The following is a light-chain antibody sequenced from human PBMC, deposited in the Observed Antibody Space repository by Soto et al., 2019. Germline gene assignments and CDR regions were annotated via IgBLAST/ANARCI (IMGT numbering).Light chain of an antibody. V-gene: IGLV2-14*01. CDR3: QSYESSSLSGFV. J-gene: IGLJ1*01. Sequence: QSALTQPASVSGSPGQSVTISCTATTSDIGDYKYVSWYQQHPGKAPKLVIYEVSNRPLGVSNRFSGSKSGNAASLTISGLQAEDEADYYCQSYESSSLSGFVFGSGTKLTVL. CDR2: EVS. CDR1: TSDIGDYKY.